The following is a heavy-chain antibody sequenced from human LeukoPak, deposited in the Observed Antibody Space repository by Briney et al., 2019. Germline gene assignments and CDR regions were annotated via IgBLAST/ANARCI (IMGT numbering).Heavy chain of an antibody. J-gene: IGHJ4*02. CDR3: ARDDYGDYDCFDY. D-gene: IGHD4-17*01. CDR1: GFTFSSYW. CDR2: IKQDGSEK. Sequence: GGSLRLSCAASGFTFSSYWMSWVRQAPGKGREWVANIKQDGSEKYYVDSVKGRFTISRDNAKNSLYLQMNSLRAEDTAVYYCARDDYGDYDCFDYWGQATLVTVAS. V-gene: IGHV3-7*01.